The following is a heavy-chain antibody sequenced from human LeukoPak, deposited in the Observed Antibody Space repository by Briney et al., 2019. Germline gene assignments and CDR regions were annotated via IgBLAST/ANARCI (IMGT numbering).Heavy chain of an antibody. J-gene: IGHJ6*02. CDR1: GFTFDDYA. Sequence: GGSLRLSCAASGFTFDDYAMHWARQAPGKGLEWVSGISWNSGSIGYADSVKGRFTISRDNAKNSLYLQMNSLRAEDTALYYCAKEDYYYGMDVWGQGTTVTVSS. V-gene: IGHV3-9*01. CDR3: AKEDYYYGMDV. CDR2: ISWNSGSI.